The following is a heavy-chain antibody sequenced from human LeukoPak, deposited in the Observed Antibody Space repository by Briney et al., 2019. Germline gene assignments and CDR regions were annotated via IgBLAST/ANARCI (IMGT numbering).Heavy chain of an antibody. V-gene: IGHV3-30-3*01. Sequence: QSGGSLRLSCAASGFTFNSYSMHWVRQAPGKGLEWVTAISDDETYKFYADSVKGRFTISRDDSKNTAYLQMNSLKTEDTAVYYCTSTGYSSSWYDPSLDYWGQGTLVTVSS. CDR2: ISDDETYK. CDR1: GFTFNSYS. CDR3: TSTGYSSSWYDPSLDY. J-gene: IGHJ4*02. D-gene: IGHD6-13*01.